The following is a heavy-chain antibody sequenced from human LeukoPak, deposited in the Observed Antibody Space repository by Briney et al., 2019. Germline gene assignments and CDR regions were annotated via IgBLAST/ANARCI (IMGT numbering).Heavy chain of an antibody. CDR3: ARGRQLYSYGRYYLDY. CDR1: GFTFSNYW. CDR2: INQDGSEN. J-gene: IGHJ4*02. D-gene: IGHD5-18*01. V-gene: IGHV3-7*01. Sequence: GGSLRLSCAASGFTFSNYWMSWVRQAPGKGLEWVANINQDGSENYYVDSVKGRFTISRDNVKNSLYLQMSSLRAEDTAVYYCARGRQLYSYGRYYLDYWGQGTLVTVSS.